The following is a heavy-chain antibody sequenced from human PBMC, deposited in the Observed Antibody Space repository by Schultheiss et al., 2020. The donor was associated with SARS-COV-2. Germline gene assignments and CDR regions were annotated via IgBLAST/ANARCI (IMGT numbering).Heavy chain of an antibody. CDR2: IYYSGST. Sequence: SETLSLTCTVSGGSISSYYWSWIRQPPGKGLEWIGYIYYSGSTNYNPSLKSRVTISVDTSKNQFSLKLSSVTAADTAVYYCARQGISSSAFDIWGQGTMVTVSS. CDR1: GGSISSYY. D-gene: IGHD6-13*01. CDR3: ARQGISSSAFDI. V-gene: IGHV4-59*08. J-gene: IGHJ3*02.